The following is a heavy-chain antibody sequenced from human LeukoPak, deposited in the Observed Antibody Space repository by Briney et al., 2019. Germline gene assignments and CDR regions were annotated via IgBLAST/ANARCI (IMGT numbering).Heavy chain of an antibody. CDR1: GFTFSSYD. J-gene: IGHJ4*02. CDR2: ISSSGSTI. Sequence: QAGGSLRLSCAASGFTFSSYDMNWVRQAPGKGLEWLSYISSSGSTIYYAYSVKGRFTISRDNAKNSLYVQMNSLRAEDTAVYYCARDSSGWSPDFDYWGQGTLVTVSS. V-gene: IGHV3-48*03. CDR3: ARDSSGWSPDFDY. D-gene: IGHD6-19*01.